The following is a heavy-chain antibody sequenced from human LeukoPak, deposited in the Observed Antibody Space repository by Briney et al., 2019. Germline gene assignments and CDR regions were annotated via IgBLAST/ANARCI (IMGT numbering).Heavy chain of an antibody. Sequence: SETLSLTCTVSGGSISSSSYYWGWIRQPPGKGLEWIGSIYYSGSTYYNPSLKSRVTISVDTSKNQFSLKPSSVTAADTAVYYCARRGAAAGSYYFDYWGQGTLVTVSS. CDR1: GGSISSSSYY. V-gene: IGHV4-39*01. D-gene: IGHD6-13*01. CDR3: ARRGAAAGSYYFDY. J-gene: IGHJ4*02. CDR2: IYYSGST.